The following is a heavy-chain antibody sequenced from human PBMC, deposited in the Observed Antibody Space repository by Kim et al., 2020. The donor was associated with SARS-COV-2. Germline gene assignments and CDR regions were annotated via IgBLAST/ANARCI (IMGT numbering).Heavy chain of an antibody. Sequence: GGSLRLSCAASGFTFSSYTMNWVRQAPGKGLEWVSSITSSSRYIYYADSLKVRFTISRDNAKNSLYLQMNSLRAEDTAVYYCARDAGYSSGWVFDYWGQ. J-gene: IGHJ4*02. CDR1: GFTFSSYT. D-gene: IGHD6-19*01. V-gene: IGHV3-21*01. CDR3: ARDAGYSSGWVFDY. CDR2: ITSSSRYI.